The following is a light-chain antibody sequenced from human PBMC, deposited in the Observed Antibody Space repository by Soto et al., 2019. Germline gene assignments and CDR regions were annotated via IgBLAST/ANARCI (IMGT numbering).Light chain of an antibody. CDR2: GAT. J-gene: IGKJ2*01. Sequence: ELVLTQSPGTLSLSPGERVALSCRASQILNRNYFAWYQQKPGQAPRLLIYGATIRAADIPERFSGGGSGTDFTLTISRLEPEDFAMYYCQLYDSSPVGYTFGRGTKLEMK. V-gene: IGKV3-20*01. CDR3: QLYDSSPVGYT. CDR1: QILNRNY.